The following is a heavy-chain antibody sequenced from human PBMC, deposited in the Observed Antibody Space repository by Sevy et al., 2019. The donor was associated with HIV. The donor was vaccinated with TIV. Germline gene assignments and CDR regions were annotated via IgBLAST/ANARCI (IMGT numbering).Heavy chain of an antibody. Sequence: GGSLRLSCAVSGFTLTNEFFSWVRQAPGKGLEWVAVVYSGGATYYADSVKGRFTISGDKSKSTLYLQMKSLRAEDTVVYYGARVGYCRGGTCFSGFYYAMDVWGQGTTVTVSS. CDR2: VYSGGAT. CDR3: ARVGYCRGGTCFSGFYYAMDV. V-gene: IGHV3-53*01. CDR1: GFTLTNEF. J-gene: IGHJ6*02. D-gene: IGHD2-15*01.